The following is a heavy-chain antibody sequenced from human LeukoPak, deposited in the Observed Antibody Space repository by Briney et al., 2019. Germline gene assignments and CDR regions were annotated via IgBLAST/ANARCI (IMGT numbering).Heavy chain of an antibody. CDR3: AKDHEDILVVVAAWDWFDP. CDR1: GFTFSSYG. Sequence: GGSLRLSCAASGFTFSSYGMHWVRQAPGKGLEWVAFIRYDGSNKYYADSVKGRFTISRDNSKNTLYLQMNSLRAEDTAVYYCAKDHEDILVVVAAWDWFDPWGQGTLVTVSS. CDR2: IRYDGSNK. J-gene: IGHJ5*02. V-gene: IGHV3-30*02. D-gene: IGHD2-15*01.